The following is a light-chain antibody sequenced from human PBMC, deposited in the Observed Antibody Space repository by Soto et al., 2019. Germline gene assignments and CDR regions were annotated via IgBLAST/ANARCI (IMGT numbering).Light chain of an antibody. V-gene: IGKV1-8*01. CDR2: DAS. CDR3: QQLNYYPLT. Sequence: AIRMTQSPSSFSASTVYRVSITFLATQDIGTYLAWYQQIPGKAPKLLIYDASSLESGVPSRFSGSGSGTEFTLTITSVQPEDFATYYCQQLNYYPLTFGGGTKV. CDR1: QDIGTY. J-gene: IGKJ4*01.